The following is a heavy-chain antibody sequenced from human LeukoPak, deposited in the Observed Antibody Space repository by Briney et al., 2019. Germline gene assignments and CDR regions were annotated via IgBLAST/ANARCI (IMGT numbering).Heavy chain of an antibody. D-gene: IGHD5-24*01. Sequence: GGSLRLSCVVSGFIFSDYNMHWVRQAPGQGLEWLTIISYDGTKTYYADSVKGRFTISRDNSRNTLYLQMNNLRTEDTAVYYCARHARDGYNYWGQGTLVTVSS. CDR2: ISYDGTKT. V-gene: IGHV3-30*03. CDR1: GFIFSDYN. J-gene: IGHJ4*02. CDR3: ARHARDGYNY.